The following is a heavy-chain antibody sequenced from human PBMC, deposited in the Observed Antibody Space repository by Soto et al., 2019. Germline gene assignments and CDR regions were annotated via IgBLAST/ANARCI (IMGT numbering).Heavy chain of an antibody. CDR2: ISSSSSTI. J-gene: IGHJ3*02. Sequence: GGSLRLSCAASGFTFSSYSMNWVRQAPGKGLEWVSYISSSSSTIYYADSVKGRFTISRDNAKNSLYLQMNSLRAEDTAVYYCARGKVAARPFPEAFDIWGQGTMVTVSS. CDR3: ARGKVAARPFPEAFDI. D-gene: IGHD6-6*01. V-gene: IGHV3-48*01. CDR1: GFTFSSYS.